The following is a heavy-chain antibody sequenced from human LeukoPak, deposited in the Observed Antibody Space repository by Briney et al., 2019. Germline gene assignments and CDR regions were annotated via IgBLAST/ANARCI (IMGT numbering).Heavy chain of an antibody. Sequence: SETLSLTCTVSGGSLSSYYWSWIRQPPGKGLEWIGEIHHSGSTDYKPSLKSRVAISVDPSKSQFSLKLYSVTAADTAVYYCARGTDAYKTGNSWGQGTLVTVSS. CDR1: GGSLSSYY. J-gene: IGHJ4*02. CDR3: ARGTDAYKTGNS. CDR2: IHHSGST. V-gene: IGHV4-34*01. D-gene: IGHD1-14*01.